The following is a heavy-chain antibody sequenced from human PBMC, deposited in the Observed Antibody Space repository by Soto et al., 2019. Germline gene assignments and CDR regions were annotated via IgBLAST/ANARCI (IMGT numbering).Heavy chain of an antibody. Sequence: QVQLVQSGAEVKKPGASVKVSCKASGYTFTTYGISWMRQAPGQGLEWMGWISGYNGNRNYAQNLQGRVTVTTDTSTSTGYMELRNLRPDHTAVYYCAREVEARGGEYDYWGQGTLVIVSS. D-gene: IGHD3-16*01. J-gene: IGHJ4*02. CDR1: GYTFTTYG. V-gene: IGHV1-18*01. CDR3: AREVEARGGEYDY. CDR2: ISGYNGNR.